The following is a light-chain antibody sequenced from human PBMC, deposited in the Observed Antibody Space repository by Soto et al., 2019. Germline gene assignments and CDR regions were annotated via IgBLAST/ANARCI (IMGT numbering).Light chain of an antibody. V-gene: IGLV1-40*01. CDR1: SSNIGAGYD. CDR3: QSYDSSLRGVV. Sequence: QAVVTQPPSVSVAPGQRVTISCTGSSSNIGAGYDVHWYQQLPGTAPKLLIYGNSNRPSGVPDRFSGSKSGTSASLAITGLQAEDEADYYCQSYDSSLRGVVFGGGTKLTVL. CDR2: GNS. J-gene: IGLJ2*01.